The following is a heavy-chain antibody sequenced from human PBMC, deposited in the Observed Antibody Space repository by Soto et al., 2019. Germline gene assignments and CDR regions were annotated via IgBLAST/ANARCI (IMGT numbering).Heavy chain of an antibody. D-gene: IGHD6-6*01. CDR3: VRYSSSSGEVWFDP. J-gene: IGHJ5*02. CDR1: GVSFSGYY. V-gene: IGHV4-34*01. CDR2: INHSGST. Sequence: QVQLQQWGAGLLKPSETLSLTCAVYGVSFSGYYWSWIRQPPGKGLEWSGEINHSGSTNYNPSLKSRVTISVDTSKNQFSLKLSSVTAADTAVYYCVRYSSSSGEVWFDPWGQGTLVNVSS.